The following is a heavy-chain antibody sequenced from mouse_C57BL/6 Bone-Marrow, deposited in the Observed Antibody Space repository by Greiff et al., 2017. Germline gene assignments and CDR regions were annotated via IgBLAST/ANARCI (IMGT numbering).Heavy chain of an antibody. CDR1: GFSLTSYG. D-gene: IGHD2-1*01. CDR3: SKQGIGNYDYFDY. Sequence: VQRVESGPGLVAPSQSLSITCTVSGFSLTSYGVSWVRQPPGKGLEWLGVIWGDGRSNYHSALISSLSISKDTSKTQVFVKLNSLQTDATATYDCSKQGIGNYDYFDYWGQGTTLTVSS. CDR2: IWGDGRS. J-gene: IGHJ2*01. V-gene: IGHV2-3*01.